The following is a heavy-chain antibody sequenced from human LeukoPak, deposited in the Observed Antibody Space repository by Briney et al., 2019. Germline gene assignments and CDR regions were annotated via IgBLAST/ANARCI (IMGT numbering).Heavy chain of an antibody. CDR2: ITGSGGNT. V-gene: IGHV3-23*01. D-gene: IGHD3-9*01. CDR3: ASPTLVLRYAHAFDI. J-gene: IGHJ3*02. Sequence: GSLRLSCAASGFTFSNYAMSWVRQAPGKGLEWVSAITGSGGNTYYADSVKGRFTISRDNSKNTVFLQMNSLRAEDTAVYYCASPTLVLRYAHAFDIWGQGTMVTVSS. CDR1: GFTFSNYA.